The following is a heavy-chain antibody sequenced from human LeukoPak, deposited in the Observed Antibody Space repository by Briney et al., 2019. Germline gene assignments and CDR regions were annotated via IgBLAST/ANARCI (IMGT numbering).Heavy chain of an antibody. CDR2: ISYDGSNK. V-gene: IGHV3-30-3*01. CDR1: GFTFSSYA. CDR3: AKGYYFDY. J-gene: IGHJ4*02. Sequence: GGSLRLSCAASGFTFSSYAMHWVRQAPGKGLEWVAVISYDGSNKYYADSVKGRFTISGDNSKNTLYLQMNSLRAEDTAVYYCAKGYYFDYWGQGTLVTVSS.